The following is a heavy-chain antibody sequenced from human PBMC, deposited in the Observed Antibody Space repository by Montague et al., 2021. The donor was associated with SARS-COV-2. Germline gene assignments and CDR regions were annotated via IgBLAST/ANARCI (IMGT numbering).Heavy chain of an antibody. V-gene: IGHV4-39*07. J-gene: IGHJ5*02. CDR1: GGSMSTVNYY. Sequence: SETLSLTCTVSGGSMSTVNYYWGWVRQTPGKGLDWVGSISYSGTTYYNPSLETRVSISRDTYKSQFSLELRSVTAADTAVYYCARERQEVGIYFDPWGHGTLVTVSS. D-gene: IGHD1-1*01. CDR2: ISYSGTT. CDR3: ARERQEVGIYFDP.